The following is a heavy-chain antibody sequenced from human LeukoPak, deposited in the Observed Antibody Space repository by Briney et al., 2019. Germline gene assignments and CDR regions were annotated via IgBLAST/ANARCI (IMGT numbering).Heavy chain of an antibody. CDR2: INPSGGST. D-gene: IGHD3-9*01. J-gene: IGHJ6*03. V-gene: IGHV1-46*01. CDR3: ATTDILTGYRSYYYYYYMVV. CDR1: GYTFTSYY. Sequence: ASVKVSCKASGYTFTSYYMHWVRQAPGQGLEWMGIINPSGGSTSYAQKFQGRVTMTRDTSTSTVYMELSSLRSEDTAVYYCATTDILTGYRSYYYYYYMVVWGKGTTVTVSS.